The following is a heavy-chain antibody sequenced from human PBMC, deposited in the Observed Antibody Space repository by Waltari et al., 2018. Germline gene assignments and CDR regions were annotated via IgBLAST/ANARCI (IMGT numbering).Heavy chain of an antibody. V-gene: IGHV3-23*01. J-gene: IGHJ4*02. CDR1: GFRFSTYV. CDR2: ISDAGGII. Sequence: EVQLLESGGGLVQPGGSLRPSCAASGFRFSTYVMNWVRQAPGKGLEWVSSISDAGGIINYADSVKGRFTISRDNSKNTLYLQMNSLRVEDTAVYYCARGSGVDSWGQGTLVTVSS. CDR3: ARGSGVDS. D-gene: IGHD7-27*01.